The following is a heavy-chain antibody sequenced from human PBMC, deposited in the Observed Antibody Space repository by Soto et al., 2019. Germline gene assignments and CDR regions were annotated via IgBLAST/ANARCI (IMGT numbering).Heavy chain of an antibody. Sequence: QITLKESGPTLVKPTQTLTLTCTFSGFSLSTSGVGVGWIRQPPGKALEWLALIYWDDDKRYSPSLKNRLTITKDTSKNRVVLKRTNMDPVDRATYYCAHRYSSSSGGAFDYWGQGTLVTVSS. V-gene: IGHV2-5*02. CDR1: GFSLSTSGVG. CDR2: IYWDDDK. CDR3: AHRYSSSSGGAFDY. J-gene: IGHJ4*02. D-gene: IGHD6-6*01.